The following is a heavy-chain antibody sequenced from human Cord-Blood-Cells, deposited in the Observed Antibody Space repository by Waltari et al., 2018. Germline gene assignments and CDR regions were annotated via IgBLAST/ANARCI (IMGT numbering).Heavy chain of an antibody. CDR1: GYTFTAYY. Sequence: QVQLVQTGAEVKKTGASVKVSCTASGYTFTAYYLHWVRQAPGQGLEWMGWINPNSGGTNYAQKFQGRVTMTRDTSISTAYMELSRLRSDDTAVYYCARELVATLDAFDIWGQGTMVTVSS. V-gene: IGHV1-2*02. CDR2: INPNSGGT. CDR3: ARELVATLDAFDI. J-gene: IGHJ3*02. D-gene: IGHD5-12*01.